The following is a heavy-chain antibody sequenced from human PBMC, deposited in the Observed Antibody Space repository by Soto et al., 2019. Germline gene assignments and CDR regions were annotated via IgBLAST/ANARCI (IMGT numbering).Heavy chain of an antibody. CDR1: GGSISSGGYY. CDR3: ARDTHGLFDY. V-gene: IGHV4-31*03. J-gene: IGHJ4*02. D-gene: IGHD2-8*01. Sequence: SETLSLTCTVSGGSISSGGYYWSWIRQHPGKGLEWIGYIYYSGSTYYNPSLKSRVTISVDTSKNQFSLKLSSVTAADTAVYYCARDTHGLFDYWGQGTLVTVS. CDR2: IYYSGST.